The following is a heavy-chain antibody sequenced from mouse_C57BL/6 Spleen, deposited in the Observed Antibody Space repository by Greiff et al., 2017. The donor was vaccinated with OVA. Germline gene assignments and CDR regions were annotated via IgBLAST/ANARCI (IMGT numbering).Heavy chain of an antibody. CDR3: ARRANRVYFDY. Sequence: EVKLMESGGGLVKPGGSLKLSCAASGFTFTDYGMHWVRQAPEKGLEWVAYISSGSSTINYADTVKGRFTMSTDNAKNTLFLQMTSLRSENTAMYYCARRANRVYFDYWGQGTTLTVSS. J-gene: IGHJ2*01. CDR1: GFTFTDYG. V-gene: IGHV5-17*01. CDR2: ISSGSSTI.